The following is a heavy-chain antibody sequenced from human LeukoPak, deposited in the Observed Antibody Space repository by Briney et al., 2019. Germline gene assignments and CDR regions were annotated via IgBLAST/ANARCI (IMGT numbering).Heavy chain of an antibody. CDR1: GFTFSSYW. V-gene: IGHV3-7*01. J-gene: IGHJ4*02. CDR3: ARGTPGYSSGWYSY. D-gene: IGHD6-19*01. CDR2: IKQDGSEK. Sequence: GGSLRLSCAASGFTFSSYWMSWVRQAPGKGLEWVANIKQDGSEKYYVDSVKGRFTISRDNAKNSLYLQMNSLRAEDTAVYYCARGTPGYSSGWYSYWGQGTLVTVSS.